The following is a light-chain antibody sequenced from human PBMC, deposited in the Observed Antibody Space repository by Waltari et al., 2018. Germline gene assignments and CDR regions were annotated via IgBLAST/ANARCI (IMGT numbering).Light chain of an antibody. CDR1: QAVSRI. CDR2: DTS. J-gene: IGKJ1*01. Sequence: EIVLTQSPGTLSLSPGERATLSCSASQAVSRILAWYQQKPGQAPRLLIYDTSTRATGIPDRFSGSGSGTDFSLTISRLEPEDFAVYYCQKYGSLPATFGQGTKVEIK. V-gene: IGKV3-20*01. CDR3: QKYGSLPAT.